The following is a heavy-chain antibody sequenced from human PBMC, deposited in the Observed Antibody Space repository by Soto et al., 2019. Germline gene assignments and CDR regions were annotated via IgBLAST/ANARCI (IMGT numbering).Heavy chain of an antibody. D-gene: IGHD3-16*01. Sequence: SETLSLTCTVSGGSISSYYWSWIRQPPGKGLEWIGYIYYSGSTSYNPSLKSRVTISVDTSKNQFSLKLSSVTAADTAVYYCARVLVGGRRRGEHDYWGQGTLVTVSS. CDR3: ARVLVGGRRRGEHDY. CDR1: GGSISSYY. CDR2: IYYSGST. V-gene: IGHV4-59*01. J-gene: IGHJ4*02.